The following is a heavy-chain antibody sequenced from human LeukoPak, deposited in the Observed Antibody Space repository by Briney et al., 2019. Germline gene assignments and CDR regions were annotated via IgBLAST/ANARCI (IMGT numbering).Heavy chain of an antibody. V-gene: IGHV1-3*01. CDR2: INAGNGNT. CDR1: GYTFTSYA. D-gene: IGHD3-10*01. Sequence: ASVKVSCKASGYTFTSYAMHWVRQAPGQRLEWMGWINAGNGNTKYSQKFQGRVTITRDTPASTAYMELSSLRSEDTAVYYCARDLYYGSGSPPYYYYGMDVWGKGTTVTVSS. J-gene: IGHJ6*04. CDR3: ARDLYYGSGSPPYYYYGMDV.